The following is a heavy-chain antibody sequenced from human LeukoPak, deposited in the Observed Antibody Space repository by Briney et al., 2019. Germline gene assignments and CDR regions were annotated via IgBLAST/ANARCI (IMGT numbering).Heavy chain of an antibody. CDR3: ARDPHPTYYYDSSGPSGGDY. V-gene: IGHV3-21*01. D-gene: IGHD3-22*01. J-gene: IGHJ4*02. CDR2: ISSSSSYI. Sequence: GGSLRLSCAASGFTFSSYGMNWVRQAPGKGLEWVSSISSSSSYIYYADSVKGRFTISRDNAKNSLYLQMNSLRAEDTAVYYCARDPHPTYYYDSSGPSGGDYWGQGTLVTVSS. CDR1: GFTFSSYG.